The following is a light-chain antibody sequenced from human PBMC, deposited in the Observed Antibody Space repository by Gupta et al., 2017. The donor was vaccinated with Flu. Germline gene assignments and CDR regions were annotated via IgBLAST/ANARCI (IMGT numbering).Light chain of an antibody. Sequence: DIQMTQSPSSLSASVGDRVTITCRAGQSISSYLNWYQQKPGKAPKLLIYAASSLQSGVPSRFGGSGSGTDFTLTISRLQPEDFATYYCQQSDSTPYSFGQGTKVEIK. CDR2: AAS. V-gene: IGKV1-39*01. CDR3: QQSDSTPYS. J-gene: IGKJ2*03. CDR1: QSISSY.